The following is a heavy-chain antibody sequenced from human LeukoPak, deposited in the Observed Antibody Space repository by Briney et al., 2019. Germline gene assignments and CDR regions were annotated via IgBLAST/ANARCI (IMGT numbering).Heavy chain of an antibody. D-gene: IGHD6-25*01. CDR2: ISGSGAST. CDR3: AKGVSGYVPGY. Sequence: PSGGSLRLACAASGFTFSTSAMSWVRRAPGKGLEWVSAISGSGASTYYADSVKGRFTISRDNSKNTLYLQINSLRAEDTAVYHCAKGVSGYVPGYWGQGTLVTVSS. V-gene: IGHV3-23*01. CDR1: GFTFSTSA. J-gene: IGHJ4*02.